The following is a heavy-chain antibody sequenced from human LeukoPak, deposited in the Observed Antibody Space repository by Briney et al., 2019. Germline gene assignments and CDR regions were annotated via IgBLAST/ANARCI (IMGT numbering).Heavy chain of an antibody. V-gene: IGHV3-30-3*01. CDR3: ARDRRIGLFDY. D-gene: IGHD1-14*01. CDR2: ISYDGSNN. J-gene: IGHJ4*02. CDR1: GFTFSSYA. Sequence: PGRSLRLSCAASGFTFSSYAMHWVRQAPGKGLEWVAVISYDGSNNYYADSVKGRFTISRDNSKNTLYLQMNSLRAEDTAVYYCARDRRIGLFDYWGQGTLVTVSS.